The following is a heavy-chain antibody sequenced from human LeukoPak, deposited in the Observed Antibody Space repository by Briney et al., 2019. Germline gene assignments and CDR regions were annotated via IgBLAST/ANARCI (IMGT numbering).Heavy chain of an antibody. Sequence: ASVTVSCKASGYTFTSYGISWVRQAPGQGLEWMGWISAYNGNTNYAQKLQGRVTMTTDTSTSTAYMELRSLRSDDTAVYYCARDEDFWSGYYSTSQYYYYYGMDVWGQGTTVTVSS. D-gene: IGHD3-3*01. V-gene: IGHV1-18*01. CDR3: ARDEDFWSGYYSTSQYYYYYGMDV. J-gene: IGHJ6*02. CDR2: ISAYNGNT. CDR1: GYTFTSYG.